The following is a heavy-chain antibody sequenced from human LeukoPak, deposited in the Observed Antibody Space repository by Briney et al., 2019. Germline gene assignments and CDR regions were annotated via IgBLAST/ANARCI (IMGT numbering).Heavy chain of an antibody. V-gene: IGHV4-34*01. CDR1: GGSFSGYY. D-gene: IGHD6-6*01. CDR2: INHSGST. J-gene: IGHJ5*02. Sequence: SETLSLTCAVYGGSFSGYYWSWIRQPPGKGLEWIGEINHSGSTNYNPSLKSRVTISVDTSKNQFSLKLSSVTAADTAVYYCAKSISARGLDPWGQGTLDTVSS. CDR3: AKSISARGLDP.